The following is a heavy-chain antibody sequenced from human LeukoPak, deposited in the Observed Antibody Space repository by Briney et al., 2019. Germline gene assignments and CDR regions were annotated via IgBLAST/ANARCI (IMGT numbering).Heavy chain of an antibody. CDR2: ISYDGSNK. J-gene: IGHJ4*02. CDR3: ARVLNYYDSSGYYFSY. V-gene: IGHV3-30-3*01. D-gene: IGHD3-22*01. Sequence: GGSLRVSCAASGFTFSYYTMHWVRQAPGKGLEWVAVISYDGSNKYYADSVKGRFTISRDNSKNTLYLQMNSLRAEDTAVYYCARVLNYYDSSGYYFSYWGQGTLVTVSS. CDR1: GFTFSYYT.